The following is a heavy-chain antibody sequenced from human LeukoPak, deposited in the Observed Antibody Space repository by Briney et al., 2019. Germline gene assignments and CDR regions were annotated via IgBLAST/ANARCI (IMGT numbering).Heavy chain of an antibody. CDR3: ARGRQWLVY. CDR1: GFTFSSYS. CDR2: INSSSSYI. Sequence: GGSLRLSCAASGFTFSSYSMNWVRQAPGKGLEWVSSINSSSSYIYYADSVKGRFTISRDNAKNSLYLQMNSLRAEDTAVYYCARGRQWLVYWGQGTLVTVSS. J-gene: IGHJ4*02. V-gene: IGHV3-21*01. D-gene: IGHD6-19*01.